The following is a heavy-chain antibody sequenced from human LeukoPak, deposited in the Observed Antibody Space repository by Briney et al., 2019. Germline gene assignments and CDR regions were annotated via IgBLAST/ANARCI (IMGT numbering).Heavy chain of an antibody. CDR2: ISGDGRIA. V-gene: IGHV3-74*01. CDR1: RFTFSNYW. Sequence: GGSLRLSCAASRFTFSNYWMHWVRQGPGKGLVWVSRISGDGRIARNADSVKGRFFISRDNDKNTLYLQMNSLRAEDTAVYYCARGGSPPEALGDTFDIWGQGTMVTVSS. D-gene: IGHD1-26*01. J-gene: IGHJ3*02. CDR3: ARGGSPPEALGDTFDI.